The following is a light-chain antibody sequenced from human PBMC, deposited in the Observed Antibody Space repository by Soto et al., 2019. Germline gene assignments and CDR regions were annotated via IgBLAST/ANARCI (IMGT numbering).Light chain of an antibody. CDR3: LPHYTYPRT. J-gene: IGKJ1*01. V-gene: IGKV1-17*01. Sequence: IHMTPSPAYLSASVGDGCTITCRESQGIGNDLGWYRQKPGRAPERLIYSTYSLQSGVTSRFSGSGSGTEFSITITSLQPEDFATYYCLPHYTYPRTVGPGTKVDIK. CDR2: STY. CDR1: QGIGND.